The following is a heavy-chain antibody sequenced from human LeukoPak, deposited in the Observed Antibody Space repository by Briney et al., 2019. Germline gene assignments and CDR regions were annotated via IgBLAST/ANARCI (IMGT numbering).Heavy chain of an antibody. CDR3: ARAKASAMFSSDY. D-gene: IGHD5-18*01. V-gene: IGHV3-53*01. J-gene: IGHJ4*02. CDR2: FYSGGKT. CDR1: GFTVSSSY. Sequence: PGGSLRLSCAASGFTVSSSYMSWVCQAPGKGLEWVSVFYSGGKTYYTDSVKGRFTISRDNSKNTLYLQMNSLRAEDTAVYYCARAKASAMFSSDYWGQGTLVTVSS.